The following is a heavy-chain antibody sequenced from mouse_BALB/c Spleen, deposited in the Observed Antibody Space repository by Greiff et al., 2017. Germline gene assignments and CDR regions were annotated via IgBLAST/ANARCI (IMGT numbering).Heavy chain of an antibody. CDR1: GFSLTSYG. V-gene: IGHV2-9*02. CDR3: ARAGPGDGNYVRAMDC. J-gene: IGHJ4*01. CDR2: IWAGGST. Sequence: QVQLKESGPGLVAPSQSLSITCTVSGFSLTSYGVHWVRQPPGKGLEWLGVIWAGGSTNYNSALMSRLSISKDNSKSQVFLKMNSLQTDDTAMYYWARAGPGDGNYVRAMDCWGQGTSGTVSP. D-gene: IGHD2-1*01.